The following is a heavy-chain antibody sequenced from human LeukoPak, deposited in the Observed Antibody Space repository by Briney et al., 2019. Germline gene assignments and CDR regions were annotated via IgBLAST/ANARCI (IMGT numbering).Heavy chain of an antibody. CDR3: ARTPTKYCGGTSCYTPYFDY. Sequence: ASVKVSCKASGYTFTSYDINWVRQATGQGLEWMGWMNPNSGNTGYAQKFQGRVTMTRNTSISTAYMELSSLRSEDTAVYYCARTPTKYCGGTSCYTPYFDYWGQGTLVTVSS. D-gene: IGHD2-2*02. CDR1: GYTFTSYD. V-gene: IGHV1-8*01. J-gene: IGHJ4*02. CDR2: MNPNSGNT.